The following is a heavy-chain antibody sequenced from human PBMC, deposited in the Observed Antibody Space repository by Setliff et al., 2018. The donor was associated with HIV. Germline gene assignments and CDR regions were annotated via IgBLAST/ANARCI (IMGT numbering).Heavy chain of an antibody. V-gene: IGHV1-18*01. J-gene: IGHJ5*02. CDR1: GYTFTSYG. CDR2: ISAYNGDT. D-gene: IGHD5-18*01. CDR3: VGLGYSFSYRWWFDP. Sequence: ASVKVSCKASGYTFTSYGISWVRQAPGQGLEWMGWISAYNGDTNYAQKFQGRLTMTRDTSTNTVYMELSSLRSEDTAVYYCVGLGYSFSYRWWFDPWGQGTLVTVSS.